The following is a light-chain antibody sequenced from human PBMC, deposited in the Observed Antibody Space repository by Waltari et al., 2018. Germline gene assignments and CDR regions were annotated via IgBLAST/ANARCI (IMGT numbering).Light chain of an antibody. J-gene: IGKJ1*01. CDR2: GSS. V-gene: IGKV3-20*01. Sequence: EIVLTQSPGSLSSSPGERVTLSCRASQSVSRALDWYQQKPGQAPRLLIFGSSNRATGIPNRFSGSGSGTDFSLTISRLEPEDFAVYYCQHYVRLPATFGQGTKVEIK. CDR3: QHYVRLPAT. CDR1: QSVSRA.